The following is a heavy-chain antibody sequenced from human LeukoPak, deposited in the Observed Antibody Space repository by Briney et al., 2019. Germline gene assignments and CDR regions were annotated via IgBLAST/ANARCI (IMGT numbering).Heavy chain of an antibody. J-gene: IGHJ4*02. Sequence: GGSLRLSCEASGLTFSYYYMGWIRQAPGKGLEWVSYISSSGITIYYADSVKGRFTISRDNAKNSLYLQMNSLRAEDTAVYYCAGRGYSGYDYRDWGQGTLVTVSS. CDR3: AGRGYSGYDYRD. V-gene: IGHV3-11*01. CDR1: GLTFSYYY. D-gene: IGHD5-12*01. CDR2: ISSSGITI.